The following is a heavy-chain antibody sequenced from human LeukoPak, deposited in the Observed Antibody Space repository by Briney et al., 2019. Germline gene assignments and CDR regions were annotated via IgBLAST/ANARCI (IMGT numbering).Heavy chain of an antibody. CDR2: MNPNSGNT. Sequence: GASVKDSCKASGYTFTSYDINWVRQATGQGLEWMGWMNPNSGNTGYAQKFQGRVTMTRNTSISTAYMELSSLRSEDTAVYYCARVPPYSSSPYYYYYGMDVWGQGTTVTVSS. CDR1: GYTFTSYD. CDR3: ARVPPYSSSPYYYYYGMDV. J-gene: IGHJ6*02. D-gene: IGHD6-6*01. V-gene: IGHV1-8*01.